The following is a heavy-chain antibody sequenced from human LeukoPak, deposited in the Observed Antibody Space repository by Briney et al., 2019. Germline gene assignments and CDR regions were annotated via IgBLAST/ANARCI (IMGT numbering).Heavy chain of an antibody. CDR2: IYSGGST. J-gene: IGHJ4*02. CDR3: ARALITVVSPYHFDY. Sequence: GGSLRLSCAASGFTVSSNYMSWVRQAPGKGLEWVSVIYSGGSTYYADSVKGRFTISRDNSKNTLYLQMNSLRAEDTAVYYCARALITVVSPYHFDYWGQGTLVTVSS. CDR1: GFTVSSNY. V-gene: IGHV3-66*01. D-gene: IGHD3-10*01.